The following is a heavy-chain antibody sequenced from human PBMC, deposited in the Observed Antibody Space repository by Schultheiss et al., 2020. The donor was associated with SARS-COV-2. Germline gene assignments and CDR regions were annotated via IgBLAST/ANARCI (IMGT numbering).Heavy chain of an antibody. CDR2: IYYSGST. CDR3: ARAYRPASTENWYFDL. V-gene: IGHV4-31*01. Sequence: SETLSLTCTVSGGSISSGGYYWSWIRQHPGKGLEWIGYIYYSGSTYYNPSLKSLVTISVDTSKNQFSLKLSSVTAADTAVYYCARAYRPASTENWYFDLWGRGTLVTVSS. J-gene: IGHJ2*01. CDR1: GGSISSGGYY.